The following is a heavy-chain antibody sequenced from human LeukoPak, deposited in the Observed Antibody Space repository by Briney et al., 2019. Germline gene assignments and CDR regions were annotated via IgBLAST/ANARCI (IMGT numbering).Heavy chain of an antibody. J-gene: IGHJ4*02. V-gene: IGHV3-66*01. CDR2: IYSGGST. D-gene: IGHD3-10*01. CDR3: AREDYYGSGSWD. Sequence: PGGSLRLSCAASGFTVTSNYMSWVRQAPGKGLEWVSVIYSGGSTFYADSVKGRFTISRDNSKNTVYLQMNSLRAEDTAVYYCAREDYYGSGSWDWGQGILVTVSS. CDR1: GFTVTSNY.